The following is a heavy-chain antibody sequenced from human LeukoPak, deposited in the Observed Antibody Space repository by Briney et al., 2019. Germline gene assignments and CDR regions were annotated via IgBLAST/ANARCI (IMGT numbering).Heavy chain of an antibody. CDR1: GGSMTNYF. Sequence: SETLSLTCTVSGGSMTNYFWSWIRQSPGKGLEWIGHIYYRGDTKYNPSLKSRVTVAVDTSKQQFSLRLSSVSAADTAVYYCARLSGPSGGPVSFFGLDVWGQGTTVIVSS. D-gene: IGHD6-19*01. CDR3: ARLSGPSGGPVSFFGLDV. J-gene: IGHJ6*02. V-gene: IGHV4-59*08. CDR2: IYYRGDT.